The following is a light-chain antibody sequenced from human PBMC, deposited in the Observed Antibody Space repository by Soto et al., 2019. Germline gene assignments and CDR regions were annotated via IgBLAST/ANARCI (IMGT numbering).Light chain of an antibody. Sequence: EIVMTQSPATLSVSPGERATLSCRASQSVSSNLAWYQLKPGQAPRLLIHGASTRATGLPGRFSGSGSGTEFTLTISSLQSEDFAVYYCQQYNSWHLTFGQGTKVEIK. CDR2: GAS. CDR1: QSVSSN. V-gene: IGKV3-15*01. J-gene: IGKJ1*01. CDR3: QQYNSWHLT.